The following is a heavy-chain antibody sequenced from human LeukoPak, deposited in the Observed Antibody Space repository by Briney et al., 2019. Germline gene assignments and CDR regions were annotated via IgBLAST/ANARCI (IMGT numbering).Heavy chain of an antibody. CDR1: GYTLTELS. V-gene: IGHV1-24*01. CDR2: FDPEDGET. J-gene: IGHJ4*02. D-gene: IGHD3-16*02. Sequence: ASVKVSCEVSGYTLTELSMHWVRQAPGKGLEWMGGFDPEDGETIYAQKFQGRVTMTEDTSTDTAYMELSSLRSEDTAVYYCATTPILGELSLAFDYWGQGTLVTVSS. CDR3: ATTPILGELSLAFDY.